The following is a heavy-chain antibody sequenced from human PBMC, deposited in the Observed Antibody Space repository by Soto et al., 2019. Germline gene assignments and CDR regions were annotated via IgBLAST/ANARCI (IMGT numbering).Heavy chain of an antibody. J-gene: IGHJ6*02. CDR2: INPSVGNT. D-gene: IGHD3-9*01. V-gene: IGHV1-46*01. Sequence: GASVKFPFKPSGYSFTAYYIHWLRQAPGPGLEWMGIINPSVGNTRYTQNFQDRVTMTRDTSTNSVYLELSSLRSDDTAVYYCAKYILTGHEYYYGMDVWGQGTTVTVSS. CDR3: AKYILTGHEYYYGMDV. CDR1: GYSFTAYY.